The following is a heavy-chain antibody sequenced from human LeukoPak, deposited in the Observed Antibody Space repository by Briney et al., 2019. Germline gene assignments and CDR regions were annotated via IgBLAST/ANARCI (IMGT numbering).Heavy chain of an antibody. CDR3: ARGGLAIGWGFDY. D-gene: IGHD1-26*01. Sequence: TGGSLRLSCTASGFTFSNFEMNWVRQAPGRGLDWVSFMSSSGSITYYADSVKGRFTISRDSAKNSLFLQMKSLRAEDTAVYYCARGGLAIGWGFDYWGQGTLVTVSS. J-gene: IGHJ4*02. CDR2: MSSSGSIT. V-gene: IGHV3-48*03. CDR1: GFTFSNFE.